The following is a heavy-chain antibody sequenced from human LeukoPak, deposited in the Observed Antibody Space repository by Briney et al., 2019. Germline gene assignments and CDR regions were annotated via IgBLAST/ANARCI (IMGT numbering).Heavy chain of an antibody. CDR1: GFTVSSNY. V-gene: IGHV3-23*01. D-gene: IGHD3-10*01. CDR3: AKSYVGVRGLFDY. CDR2: ISGSGDST. Sequence: GGSLRLSCAASGFTVSSNYMSWVRQAPGKGLEWVSVISGSGDSTYYADSVKGRFTISRDTSKNTLFLQMNSLRAEDTAVYYCAKSYVGVRGLFDYWGQGTLVTVSS. J-gene: IGHJ4*02.